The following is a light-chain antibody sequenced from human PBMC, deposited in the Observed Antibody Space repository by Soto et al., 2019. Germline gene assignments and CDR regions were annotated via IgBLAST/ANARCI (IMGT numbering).Light chain of an antibody. J-gene: IGLJ3*02. CDR3: SSYTTSTTLSWV. CDR1: SSDVGGYNY. V-gene: IGLV2-8*01. CDR2: EVS. Sequence: QSALTQPPSASGSPGQSVTISCTGTSSDVGGYNYVSWYQQHPGKAPKLMIYEVSKRPSGVPDRFSGSKSGNTASLTVSGLQAEDEADYYCSSYTTSTTLSWVFGGGTKLTVL.